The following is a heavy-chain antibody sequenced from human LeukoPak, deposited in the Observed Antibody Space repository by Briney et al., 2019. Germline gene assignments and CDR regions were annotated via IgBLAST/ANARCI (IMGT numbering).Heavy chain of an antibody. V-gene: IGHV4-39*07. CDR3: ARVRRELDY. CDR2: IYHSGST. J-gene: IGHJ4*02. CDR1: GGSISSYY. Sequence: ASETLSLTCTVSGGSISSYYWGWIRQPPGKGLEWIGSIYHSGSTYYNPSLKSRVTISVDTSKNQFSLKLSSVTAADTAVYYCARVRRELDYWGQGTLVTVSS.